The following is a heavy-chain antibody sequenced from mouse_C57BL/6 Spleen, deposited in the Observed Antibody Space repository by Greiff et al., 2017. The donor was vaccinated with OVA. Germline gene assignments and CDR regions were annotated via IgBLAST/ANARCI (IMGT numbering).Heavy chain of an antibody. CDR2: IYPGGGDT. D-gene: IGHD1-1*02. J-gene: IGHJ2*01. Sequence: QVQLQQSGPELVKPGASVKISCKASGYAFSSSWMNWVKQRPGKGLEWIGRIYPGGGDTNYNGKFKGKATLTADKSSSTAYMQLSSLTSEDSAVYFCARGLWDYWGQGTTLTVSS. V-gene: IGHV1-82*01. CDR3: ARGLWDY. CDR1: GYAFSSSW.